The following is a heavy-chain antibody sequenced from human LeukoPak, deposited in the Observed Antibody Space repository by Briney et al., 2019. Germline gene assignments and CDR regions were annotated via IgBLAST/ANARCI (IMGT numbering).Heavy chain of an antibody. CDR1: GFTFSAST. CDR2: MSYDGFTK. V-gene: IGHV3-30*04. Sequence: PGGSLRLSCVASGFTFSASTMHWVRQAPGKGLEWGAAMSYDGFTKYYADSVKCRFTISRDNSKNTLYLQMNSLRADDTAVYYCAKSGYNRFDYWGQGTLVTVSS. J-gene: IGHJ4*02. CDR3: AKSGYNRFDY. D-gene: IGHD5-24*01.